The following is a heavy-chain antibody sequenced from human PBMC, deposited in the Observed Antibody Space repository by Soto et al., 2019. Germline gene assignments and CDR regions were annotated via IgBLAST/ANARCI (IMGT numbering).Heavy chain of an antibody. J-gene: IGHJ3*02. D-gene: IGHD3-22*01. CDR1: GFTFTSSA. CDR3: AADPTYYYDSSGGRFDI. Sequence: SVKVSCKASGFTFTSSAVQWVRQARGQRLEWIGWIVVGSGNTNYAQKFQERVTITRDMSTSTAYMELSSLRSEDTAVYYCAADPTYYYDSSGGRFDIWGQGTMVTVS. V-gene: IGHV1-58*01. CDR2: IVVGSGNT.